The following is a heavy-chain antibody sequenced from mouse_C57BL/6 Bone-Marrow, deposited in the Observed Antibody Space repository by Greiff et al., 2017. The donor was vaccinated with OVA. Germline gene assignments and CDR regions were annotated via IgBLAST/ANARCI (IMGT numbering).Heavy chain of an antibody. CDR1: GFTFSSYG. CDR2: ISSGGSYT. CDR3: GRLNGYYLAY. D-gene: IGHD2-3*01. Sequence: DVMLVESGGDLVKPGGSLKLSCAASGFTFSSYGMSWVRQTPDKRLEWVATISSGGSYTYYPDSVKGRFTISRDNAKNTLYLQMSSLKSEDTAMYYCGRLNGYYLAYWGQGTLVTVSA. V-gene: IGHV5-6*02. J-gene: IGHJ3*01.